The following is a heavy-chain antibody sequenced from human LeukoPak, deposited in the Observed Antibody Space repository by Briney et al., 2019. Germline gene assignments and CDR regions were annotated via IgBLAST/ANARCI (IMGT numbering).Heavy chain of an antibody. Sequence: SETLSLTCAVYGGSFSGYYWSWIRQPPGKGLEWIGEINHSGSTNYNPSLKSRVTISVDTSKNQFSLKLGSVTAADTAVYYCARRKTMVRGVTIRGWFDPWGQGTLVTVSS. V-gene: IGHV4-34*01. J-gene: IGHJ5*02. CDR1: GGSFSGYY. D-gene: IGHD3-10*01. CDR3: ARRKTMVRGVTIRGWFDP. CDR2: INHSGST.